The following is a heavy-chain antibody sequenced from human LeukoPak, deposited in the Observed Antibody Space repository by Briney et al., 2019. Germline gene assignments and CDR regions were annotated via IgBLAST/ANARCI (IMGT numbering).Heavy chain of an antibody. CDR1: GFTFTAHA. CDR2: ISTNGDTT. D-gene: IGHD2-15*01. Sequence: GGSLILSCAASGFTFTAHAMHWVRHAPGKGLEYVSTISTNGDTTYYADSVKGRFTISRDNSKNTLYLQMGRLRAEDMAVYYCARGRGVSSYDAMDVWGRGTTVTVSS. CDR3: ARGRGVSSYDAMDV. J-gene: IGHJ6*02. V-gene: IGHV3-64*02.